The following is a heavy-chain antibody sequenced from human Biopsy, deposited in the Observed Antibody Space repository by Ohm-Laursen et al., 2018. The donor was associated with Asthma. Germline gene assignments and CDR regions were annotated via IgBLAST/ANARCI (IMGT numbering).Heavy chain of an antibody. J-gene: IGHJ4*02. V-gene: IGHV1-69*01. CDR2: INSVFGTT. D-gene: IGHD2-2*01. Sequence: SSVKVSCKSLGGTFNTYVIGWVRQAPGQGLEWMGEINSVFGTTTYPQKFQDRATITADDSTSTVYMELSSLRSEDTAVYYCARKAGSCISRTCYSLDFWGQGTLVTVSS. CDR1: GGTFNTYV. CDR3: ARKAGSCISRTCYSLDF.